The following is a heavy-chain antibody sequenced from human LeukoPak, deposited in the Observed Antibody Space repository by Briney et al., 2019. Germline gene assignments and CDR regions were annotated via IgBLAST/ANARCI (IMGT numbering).Heavy chain of an antibody. CDR3: AKESSGWYGAWDY. CDR2: IIPIFGTA. J-gene: IGHJ4*02. CDR1: GGTFSSYA. V-gene: IGHV1-69*13. D-gene: IGHD6-19*01. Sequence: GASVKVSCKASGGTFSSYAISWVRQAPGQGLEWMGGIIPIFGTANYAQKFQGRVTITADGSTSTAYMGLSSLRSEDTAVYYCAKESSGWYGAWDYWGQGTLVTVSS.